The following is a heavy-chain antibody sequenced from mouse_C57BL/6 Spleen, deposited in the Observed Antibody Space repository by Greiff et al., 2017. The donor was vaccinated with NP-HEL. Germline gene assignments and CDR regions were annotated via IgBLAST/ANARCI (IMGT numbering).Heavy chain of an antibody. V-gene: IGHV1-59*01. J-gene: IGHJ3*01. D-gene: IGHD2-4*01. CDR1: GYTFTSYW. Sequence: QVQLQQPGAELVRPGTSVKLSCKASGYTFTSYWMHWVKQRPGQGLEWIGVIDPSDSYTNYNQKFKGKATLTVDTSSSTAYMQLSSLTSEDSAVYYCAYYDYDGAYWGQGTLVTVSA. CDR2: IDPSDSYT. CDR3: AYYDYDGAY.